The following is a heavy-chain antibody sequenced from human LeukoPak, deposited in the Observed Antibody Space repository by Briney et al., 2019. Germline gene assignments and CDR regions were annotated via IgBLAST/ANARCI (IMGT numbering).Heavy chain of an antibody. CDR3: ARTARQRSWWVGVDY. CDR2: IYYSGST. D-gene: IGHD6-13*01. V-gene: IGHV4-59*01. J-gene: IGHJ4*02. CDR1: GGSISSYY. Sequence: PLETLSLTCTVSGGSISSYYWSWIRQPPGKGLEWIGYIYYSGSTNYNPSLKSRVTISVDTSKNQFSLKLSSVTAADTAVYYCARTARQRSWWVGVDYWGQGTLVTVSS.